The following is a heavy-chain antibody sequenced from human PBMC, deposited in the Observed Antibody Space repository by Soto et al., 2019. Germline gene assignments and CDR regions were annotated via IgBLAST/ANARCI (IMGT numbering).Heavy chain of an antibody. V-gene: IGHV1-2*04. J-gene: IGHJ4*02. D-gene: IGHD6-19*01. Sequence: ASVKVSCKASGYTFTAYYIHWVRQAPGQGLEWMGWINPNSGDTNYTQKFQGWVTMTRDTSISTDYMELSRLRSDDTAVYYCATSRISIAVAGETEYYFDYWGQGTLVTVSS. CDR3: ATSRISIAVAGETEYYFDY. CDR2: INPNSGDT. CDR1: GYTFTAYY.